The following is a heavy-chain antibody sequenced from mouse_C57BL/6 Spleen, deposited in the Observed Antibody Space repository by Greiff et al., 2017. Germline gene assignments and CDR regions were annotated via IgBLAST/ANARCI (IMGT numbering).Heavy chain of an antibody. CDR1: GYTFTSYW. CDR3: ARKRSSYPFDY. D-gene: IGHD1-1*01. V-gene: IGHV1-61*01. J-gene: IGHJ2*01. Sequence: QVQLQQSGAELVRPGSSVKLSCKASGYTFTSYWMDWVKQRPGQGLEWIGNIYPSDSETHYNQKFKDKATLTVDKSSSTAYMQLSSLTSEDSAVYYCARKRSSYPFDYWGQGTTLTVSS. CDR2: IYPSDSET.